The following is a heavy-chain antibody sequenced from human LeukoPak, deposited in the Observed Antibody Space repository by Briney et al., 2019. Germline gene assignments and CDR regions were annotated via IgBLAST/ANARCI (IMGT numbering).Heavy chain of an antibody. D-gene: IGHD3-3*01. Sequence: SETLSLTCAVYGGSFSGYYWNWIRQPPGKGLEWIGEINHSGSTNYNPSLKSRVTISVDTSKNQFSLKLSSVTAADTAVYYCARDGRFLEWLLPRNRYWYFDLWGRGTLVTVSS. CDR1: GGSFSGYY. V-gene: IGHV4-34*01. J-gene: IGHJ2*01. CDR3: ARDGRFLEWLLPRNRYWYFDL. CDR2: INHSGST.